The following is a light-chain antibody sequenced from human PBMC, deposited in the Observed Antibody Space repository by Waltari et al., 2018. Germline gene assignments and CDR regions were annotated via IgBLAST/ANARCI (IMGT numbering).Light chain of an antibody. Sequence: QSALTQPASVSGSPGQSITISCTGTSSDIGDYNFVSGYQQLPGKAPKLMIYEVSNRPLGVSNRFSGSKSGNTASLTIAGLQAEDEADYYCTSYTRSNTWVFGGGTKVTVL. J-gene: IGLJ3*02. V-gene: IGLV2-14*01. CDR3: TSYTRSNTWV. CDR1: SSDIGDYNF. CDR2: EVS.